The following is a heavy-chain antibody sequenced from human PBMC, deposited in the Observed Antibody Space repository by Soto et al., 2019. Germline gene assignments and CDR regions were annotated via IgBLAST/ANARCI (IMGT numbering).Heavy chain of an antibody. CDR3: VLWVRGLINY. CDR2: SRSRADNYAT. V-gene: IGHV3-72*01. Sequence: EVQLVESGGGLVQPGGSLRLSCATSGITFSDHDMDWVRQAPGKGREWLGRSRSRADNYATDYAASVRGRFTFSRDDSKSSLSLQMRSLTTGDTAMYYCVLWVRGLINYWGQGTLVTVSS. J-gene: IGHJ4*02. CDR1: GITFSDHD. D-gene: IGHD3-10*01.